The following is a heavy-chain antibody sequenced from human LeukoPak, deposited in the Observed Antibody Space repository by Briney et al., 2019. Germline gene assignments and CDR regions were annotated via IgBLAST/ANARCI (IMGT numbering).Heavy chain of an antibody. D-gene: IGHD5-18*01. V-gene: IGHV3-30*18. J-gene: IGHJ4*02. CDR1: GFTFSNFG. CDR2: ISYDGSNK. CDR3: AKTPRGYGYGSDY. Sequence: SGGSLRLSCAASGFTFSNFGLHWFRQAPGKGLEWVAVISYDGSNKYYADSVKGRFTISRDNSKNTLYLQMNSLRAEDTAMYYCAKTPRGYGYGSDYWGQGTLVTVSS.